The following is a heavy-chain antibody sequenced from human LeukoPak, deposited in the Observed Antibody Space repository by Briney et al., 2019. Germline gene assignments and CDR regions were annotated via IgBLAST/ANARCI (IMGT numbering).Heavy chain of an antibody. CDR1: GFTFSSYG. J-gene: IGHJ6*03. CDR3: AYNYYDSSGYLYYYYMDV. Sequence: GGSLRLSCAASGFTFSSYGMHWVRQAPGKGLEWVAFIRYDGSNKYYADSVKGRFTISRDNSKNTLYLQMNSLRAEDTAVYYCAYNYYDSSGYLYYYYMDVWGKGTTVTASS. D-gene: IGHD3-22*01. CDR2: IRYDGSNK. V-gene: IGHV3-30*02.